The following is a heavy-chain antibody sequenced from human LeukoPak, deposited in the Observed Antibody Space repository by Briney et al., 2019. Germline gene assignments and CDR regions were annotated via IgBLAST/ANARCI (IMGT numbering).Heavy chain of an antibody. CDR1: GFTFSNYA. V-gene: IGHV3-23*01. J-gene: IGHJ6*02. CDR2: ISGSGATT. Sequence: PGGSLRRSCAASGFTFSNYAMSWVRQAPGKGLEWVSVISGSGATTYYADSVKGRFTISRDNSKNTLYLQVDSLRAEDTAVYYCAKGLWGAYYYGMDVWGQGTTVTVSS. D-gene: IGHD3-16*01. CDR3: AKGLWGAYYYGMDV.